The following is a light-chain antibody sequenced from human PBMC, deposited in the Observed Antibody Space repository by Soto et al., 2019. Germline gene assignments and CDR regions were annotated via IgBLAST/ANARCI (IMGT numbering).Light chain of an antibody. J-gene: IGKJ2*01. CDR2: WVS. V-gene: IGKV4-1*01. CDR1: QSVLYSSNNKNY. CDR3: QQYYSLPYT. Sequence: DFVMTQSPDPLAVSLGERATINCKSSQSVLYSSNNKNYLAWYQQKPGQPPKLLIYWVSTRESGVPDRFSGSGSGTDFTITISSLQAEDVAVYYCQQYYSLPYTFGQGTKLEIK.